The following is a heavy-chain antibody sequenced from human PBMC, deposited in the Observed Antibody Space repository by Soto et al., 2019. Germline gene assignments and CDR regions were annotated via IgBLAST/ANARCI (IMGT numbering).Heavy chain of an antibody. CDR1: GFTFSSYV. CDR3: AKVGYDDSSGHNWFDP. V-gene: IGHV3-23*01. Sequence: TVGSLRLSCAVSGFTFSSYVMSWVRQAPGKGLEWVSAISGSGGSTYYADSVKGRFTISRDNSKNTLYLQMNSLRADDTAVYYCAKVGYDDSSGHNWFDPWGQGTLVTVSS. D-gene: IGHD3-22*01. CDR2: ISGSGGST. J-gene: IGHJ5*02.